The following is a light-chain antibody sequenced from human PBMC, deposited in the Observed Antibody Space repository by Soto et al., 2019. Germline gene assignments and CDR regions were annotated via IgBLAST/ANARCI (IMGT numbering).Light chain of an antibody. J-gene: IGKJ5*01. V-gene: IGKV1-5*03. CDR3: MQGKHWPIT. CDR2: KAS. CDR1: QSVSTW. Sequence: DIQMTQSPSTLRAHVGARVTITCRASQSVSTWLAWYQQKPGKAPKLLIYKASNLESGVPSRFTGSGSVTEFALKISRVEAEDVGVYYCMQGKHWPITFGQGTRLEIK.